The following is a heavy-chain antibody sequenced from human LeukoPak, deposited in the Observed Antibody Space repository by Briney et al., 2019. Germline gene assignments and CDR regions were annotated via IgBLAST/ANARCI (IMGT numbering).Heavy chain of an antibody. V-gene: IGHV4-31*11. D-gene: IGHD1/OR15-1a*01. Sequence: SQTLSLTCAVSGGSVSSGNYYWSWIRQQPGKGLERIGYIYYSGSTYYNPSLKSRLTISLDTSKNQFSLKLTSLTAADTAIYFCARAAQNWNNAPYFDYWGQGTLVTVSS. CDR2: IYYSGST. CDR3: ARAAQNWNNAPYFDY. CDR1: GGSVSSGNYY. J-gene: IGHJ4*02.